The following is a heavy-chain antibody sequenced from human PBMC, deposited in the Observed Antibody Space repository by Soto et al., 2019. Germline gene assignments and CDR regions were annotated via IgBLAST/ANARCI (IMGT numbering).Heavy chain of an antibody. CDR3: ASGALTWAYDFWSGPDDI. Sequence: ASVKVSCKASGYTFTGYYMHWVRQAPGQGLGWMGWINPNSGGTNYAQKFQGRVTMTRDTSISTAYMELSRLRSDDTAVYYCASGALTWAYDFWSGPDDIWGQGTMVTVSS. D-gene: IGHD3-3*01. V-gene: IGHV1-2*02. CDR2: INPNSGGT. CDR1: GYTFTGYY. J-gene: IGHJ3*02.